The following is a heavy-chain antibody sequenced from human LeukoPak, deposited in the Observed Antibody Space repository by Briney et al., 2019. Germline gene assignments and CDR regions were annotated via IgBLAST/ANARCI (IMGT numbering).Heavy chain of an antibody. Sequence: GGSLRLSCAASGFTFNNAWMTWVRQAPGKGLEWVGRIKSKTSGETTHYAAPVKGRFTISRDDSQNTLYLQMNSLKTEDTAVYYCATDGGTYYYHYMDVWGKGTAVTVSS. CDR3: ATDGGTYYYHYMDV. CDR2: IKSKTSGETT. J-gene: IGHJ6*04. V-gene: IGHV3-15*01. CDR1: GFTFNNAW. D-gene: IGHD3-16*01.